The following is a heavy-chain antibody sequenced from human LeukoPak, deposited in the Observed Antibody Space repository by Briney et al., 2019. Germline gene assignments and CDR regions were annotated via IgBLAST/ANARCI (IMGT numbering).Heavy chain of an antibody. V-gene: IGHV3-30*19. Sequence: GRSLRLSCAASGFTFSSYGMHWVRQAPGKGLEWVAVISYDGSNKYYADSVKGRFTISRDNSKNTLYLQMNSLRAEDTAVYYCARDMTRVWFGSDAFDIWGQGTMVTVSS. CDR3: ARDMTRVWFGSDAFDI. CDR2: ISYDGSNK. CDR1: GFTFSSYG. D-gene: IGHD3-10*01. J-gene: IGHJ3*02.